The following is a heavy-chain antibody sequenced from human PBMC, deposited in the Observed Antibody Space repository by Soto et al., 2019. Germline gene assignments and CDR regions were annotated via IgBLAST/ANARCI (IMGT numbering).Heavy chain of an antibody. CDR1: GFTFSSYA. V-gene: IGHV3-23*01. Sequence: PGGSLRLSCAASGFTFSSYAMSWVRQAPGKGLEWVSAISGSGCSTYYADSVKGRFTISRDNSKNTLYLQMNSLRAEDTAVYYCAKVDRVRGVLWFDPWGQGTLVTVSS. J-gene: IGHJ5*02. D-gene: IGHD3-10*01. CDR3: AKVDRVRGVLWFDP. CDR2: ISGSGCST.